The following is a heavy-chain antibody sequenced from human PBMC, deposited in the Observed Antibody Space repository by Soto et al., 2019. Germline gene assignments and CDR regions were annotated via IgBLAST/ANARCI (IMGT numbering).Heavy chain of an antibody. J-gene: IGHJ4*02. CDR3: AKGLNGYLHYFDY. D-gene: IGHD5-18*01. CDR1: GYTFTSYA. V-gene: IGHV1-3*01. Sequence: ASVKVSCKASGYTFTSYAMHWVRQAPGQRLEWMGWINAGNGNTKYSQKFQGRVTITRDTSASTAYMELSSLRSEDTAVYYCAKGLNGYLHYFDYWCQGILVTVS. CDR2: INAGNGNT.